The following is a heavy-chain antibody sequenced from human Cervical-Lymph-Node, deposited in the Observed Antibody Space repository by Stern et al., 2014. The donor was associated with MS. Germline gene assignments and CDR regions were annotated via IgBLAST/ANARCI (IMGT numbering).Heavy chain of an antibody. Sequence: VQLVQSGGSLIQPGGSLRLSCAASGFNVSNNYMTWVRQAPGKGLEWVSVIYSDGNAYYADSVRGRFTMSRDNSNNTLYLHMNSLRAEDTAAYYCARVTTKSDYWGQGTLVTVSS. D-gene: IGHD1-1*01. V-gene: IGHV3-53*01. J-gene: IGHJ4*02. CDR3: ARVTTKSDY. CDR1: GFNVSNNY. CDR2: IYSDGNA.